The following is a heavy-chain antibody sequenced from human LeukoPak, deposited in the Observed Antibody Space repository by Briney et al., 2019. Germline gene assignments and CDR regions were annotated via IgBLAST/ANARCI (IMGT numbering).Heavy chain of an antibody. Sequence: GGSLRLSCAASGFTFSSYAMLWVRQAPGKGLEWVAVISYDGSNKYYADSVKGRFTISRDNSKNTLYLQMNSLRAEDTAVYYCARDRDSSGWYSTYDYWGQGTLVTVAS. CDR3: ARDRDSSGWYSTYDY. CDR1: GFTFSSYA. CDR2: ISYDGSNK. V-gene: IGHV3-30-3*01. J-gene: IGHJ4*02. D-gene: IGHD6-19*01.